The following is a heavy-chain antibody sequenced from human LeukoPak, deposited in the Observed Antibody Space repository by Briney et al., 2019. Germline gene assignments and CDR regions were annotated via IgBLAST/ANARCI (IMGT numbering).Heavy chain of an antibody. CDR1: GFTFIDHY. CDR2: IRNKASSYTT. J-gene: IGHJ4*02. V-gene: IGHV3-72*01. CDR3: ARGLGETTGALDY. D-gene: IGHD1-26*01. Sequence: PGGSSRLSCAASGFTFIDHYMDWVRQAAGKGLEWVGRIRNKASSYTTEYAASVKGRFTISRDDSKTSLFLQINSLKIEDTAVYYCARGLGETTGALDYWGQGTLVTVSS.